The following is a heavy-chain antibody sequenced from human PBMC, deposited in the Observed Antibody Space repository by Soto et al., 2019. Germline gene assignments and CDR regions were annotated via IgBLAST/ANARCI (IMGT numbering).Heavy chain of an antibody. J-gene: IGHJ6*02. CDR3: ASDKTTFRGSSCGMEV. D-gene: IGHD3-16*01. CDR2: IYSGGST. V-gene: IGHV3-53*01. CDR1: GFTVSSNY. Sequence: PGGSLRLSCAASGFTVSSNYMSWVRQAPGKGLEWVSVIYSGGSTYYADSVKGRFTISRDNSKNTLYLQMNSLRAEDSALFYCASDKTTFRGSSCGMEVWGQGTTVTVSS.